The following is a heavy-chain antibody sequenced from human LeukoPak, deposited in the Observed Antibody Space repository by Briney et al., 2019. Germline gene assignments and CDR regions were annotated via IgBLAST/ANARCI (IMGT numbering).Heavy chain of an antibody. D-gene: IGHD4-17*01. CDR3: ARAPYGDYDWYFDL. V-gene: IGHV3-13*01. CDR2: IGTAGDT. Sequence: GGSLRLSCAASGFTFSSYDMHWVRQATGKGLEWVSAIGTAGDTYYPGSVKGRFTISRENAKNSLYLQMNSLRAGDTAVYYCARAPYGDYDWYFDLWGRGTLVTASS. J-gene: IGHJ2*01. CDR1: GFTFSSYD.